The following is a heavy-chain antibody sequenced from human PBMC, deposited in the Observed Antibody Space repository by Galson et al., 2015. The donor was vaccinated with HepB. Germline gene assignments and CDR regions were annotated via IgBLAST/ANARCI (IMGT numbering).Heavy chain of an antibody. D-gene: IGHD3-3*01. CDR3: AKDRALSYYDFWSGYPDNYGMDV. CDR2: IWYDGSNK. J-gene: IGHJ6*02. V-gene: IGHV3-30*18. Sequence: SLRLSCAASGFTFSSYGMHWVRQAPGKGLGWVAVIWYDGSNKYYADSVKGRFTISRDNSKNTLYLQMNSLRAEDTAVYYCAKDRALSYYDFWSGYPDNYGMDVWGQGTTVTVSS. CDR1: GFTFSSYG.